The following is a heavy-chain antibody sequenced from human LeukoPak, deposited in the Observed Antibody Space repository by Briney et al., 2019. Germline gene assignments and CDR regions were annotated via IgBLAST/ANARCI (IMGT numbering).Heavy chain of an antibody. D-gene: IGHD1-26*01. CDR2: IYYSGST. J-gene: IGHJ3*02. Sequence: SETLSLTCTVSGGSISSSSYYWGWLRQPPGKGLEWIGSIYYSGSTYYNPSLKSRVTISVDTSKNQFSLKLSSVTAADTAVYYCARRPLVGATSDAFDIWGQGTMVTVSS. CDR3: ARRPLVGATSDAFDI. CDR1: GGSISSSSYY. V-gene: IGHV4-39*01.